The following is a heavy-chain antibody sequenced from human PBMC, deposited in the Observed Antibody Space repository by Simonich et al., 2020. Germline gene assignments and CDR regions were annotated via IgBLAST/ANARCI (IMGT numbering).Heavy chain of an antibody. D-gene: IGHD2-15*01. CDR1: GFTFSSYG. J-gene: IGHJ4*02. V-gene: IGHV3-33*01. Sequence: QVHLVESGGGVVQPGRSLRLSCAASGFTFSSYGMPWFRQAPGKGLEWVAVIWYDGSNKYYADSVKGRFTISRDKSKNTLYLQMNSLRAEDTAVYYCARDRYCSGGSCYYFDYWGQGTLVTVSS. CDR3: ARDRYCSGGSCYYFDY. CDR2: IWYDGSNK.